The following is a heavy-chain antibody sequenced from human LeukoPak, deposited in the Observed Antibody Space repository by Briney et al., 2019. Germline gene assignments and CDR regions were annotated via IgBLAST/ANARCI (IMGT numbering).Heavy chain of an antibody. CDR2: IHYSGST. J-gene: IGHJ3*02. D-gene: IGHD2-21*01. CDR3: ARAPLALIVFDI. V-gene: IGHV4-59*01. Sequence: SETLSLTRTVSGDSMISYYWSCIRQPPGKGLEWIGYIHYSGSTNYNPSLKSRVTISVDTSKNQFSLKLSSVTAADTAMYYCARAPLALIVFDIWGQGTMVTVSS. CDR1: GDSMISYY.